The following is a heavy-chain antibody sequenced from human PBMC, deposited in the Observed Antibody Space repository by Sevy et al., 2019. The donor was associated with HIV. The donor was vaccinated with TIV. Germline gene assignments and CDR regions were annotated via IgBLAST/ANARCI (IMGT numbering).Heavy chain of an antibody. Sequence: GGSLRLSCAASGFTFNNAWMNWVRQAPGKGLEWVARIKTKSDGGTTDYAAPVKGRFTISRDDSKNTLYLQMNNLRTEDTAVYYCTTDRGAYYYDSSGYTYWGQGTLVTVS. CDR2: IKTKSDGGTT. J-gene: IGHJ4*02. CDR3: TTDRGAYYYDSSGYTY. V-gene: IGHV3-15*07. CDR1: GFTFNNAW. D-gene: IGHD3-22*01.